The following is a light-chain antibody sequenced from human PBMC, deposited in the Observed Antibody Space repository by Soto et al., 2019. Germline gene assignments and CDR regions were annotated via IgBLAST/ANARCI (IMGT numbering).Light chain of an antibody. CDR3: HHFGSLPET. CDR1: QSVASSY. J-gene: IGKJ1*01. Sequence: EVVLTQSPGTLSLSPGERVTLSCRASQSVASSYLAWYQQKPGRAPRLLFYSASSGATGIPDRFSSSGSGTDFTLTISRLEPEDFAVYYCHHFGSLPETFGQGTNVE. CDR2: SAS. V-gene: IGKV3-20*01.